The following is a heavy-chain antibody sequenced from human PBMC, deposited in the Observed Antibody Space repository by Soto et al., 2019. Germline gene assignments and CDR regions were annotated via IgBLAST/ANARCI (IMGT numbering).Heavy chain of an antibody. CDR2: ISPYNGNT. CDR3: ARDLDGSGSYFTDY. J-gene: IGHJ4*02. Sequence: QVPLVQSGAEVKNPGTSVKVSCKTSGYTFTSAGISWVRQAPGQGLEWMGWISPYNGNTKYAQKVQGRVTMTTDTSTSTAYMEFRSLTSDDTAVYYCARDLDGSGSYFTDYWGQGTLVTVAA. D-gene: IGHD3-10*01. V-gene: IGHV1-18*01. CDR1: GYTFTSAG.